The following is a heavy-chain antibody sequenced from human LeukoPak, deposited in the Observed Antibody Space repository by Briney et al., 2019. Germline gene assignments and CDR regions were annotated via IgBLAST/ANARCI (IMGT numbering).Heavy chain of an antibody. CDR1: GGTFSSYA. Sequence: GASVKVSCKASGGTFSSYAISWVRQAPGQGLEWMGRIIPILGIANYAQKFQGRVTITADKSTSTAYMELSSLRSEDTAVYYCASPLAGDYGGDYWGQGTLVTVSS. D-gene: IGHD4-17*01. V-gene: IGHV1-69*04. CDR3: ASPLAGDYGGDY. J-gene: IGHJ4*02. CDR2: IIPILGIA.